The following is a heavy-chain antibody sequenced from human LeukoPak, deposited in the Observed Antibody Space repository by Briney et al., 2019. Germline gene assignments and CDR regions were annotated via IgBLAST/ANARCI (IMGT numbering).Heavy chain of an antibody. J-gene: IGHJ3*02. CDR2: INTSGGSN. Sequence: SVKVSCKASGYTFTSYYMQWVRLAPGPGLEWMGIINTSGGSNSYKQKFQGRVTMTRDTSTSTVSMELSSLRSEDTAVYYCARDPPYYYDSEAFDIWGQGTMVTVSS. CDR1: GYTFTSYY. D-gene: IGHD3-22*01. CDR3: ARDPPYYYDSEAFDI. V-gene: IGHV1-46*01.